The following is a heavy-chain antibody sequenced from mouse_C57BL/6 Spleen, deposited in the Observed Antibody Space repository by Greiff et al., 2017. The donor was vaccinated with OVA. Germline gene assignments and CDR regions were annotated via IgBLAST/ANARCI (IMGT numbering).Heavy chain of an antibody. D-gene: IGHD1-1*01. V-gene: IGHV2-2*01. Sequence: VQLQQSGPGLVQPSQSLSITCTVSGFSLTSYGVHWVRQSPGTGLEWLGVIWSGGSTDYNAAFISRLSISKDNSKSQVFFKMNSLQADDTAIYYCASGRHYYGSSYGYFDGWGTGTTVTVSS. J-gene: IGHJ1*03. CDR1: GFSLTSYG. CDR2: IWSGGST. CDR3: ASGRHYYGSSYGYFDG.